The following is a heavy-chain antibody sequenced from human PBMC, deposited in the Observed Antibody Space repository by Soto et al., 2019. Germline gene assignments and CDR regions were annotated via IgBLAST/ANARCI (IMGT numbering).Heavy chain of an antibody. D-gene: IGHD3-10*01. V-gene: IGHV4-30-4*08. CDR1: GGSISSSTYY. J-gene: IGHJ4*02. CDR2: IHYSGST. Sequence: PSETLSLTCTVSGGSISSSTYYWGWMRQPPGKGLEWIAYIHYSGSTYYNSSLKSRVTMSVDTAKNQFSLKVSSVTAADTAVYYCARSPKGLGNFDYWGQGTLVTVAS. CDR3: ARSPKGLGNFDY.